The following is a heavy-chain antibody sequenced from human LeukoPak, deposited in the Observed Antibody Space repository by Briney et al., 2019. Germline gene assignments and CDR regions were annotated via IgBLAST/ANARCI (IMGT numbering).Heavy chain of an antibody. Sequence: PGGSLRLSCAASGFTFSNYEMNWVRQAPGKGLEWVSYISDSGSSIYYADSVKGRFTISRDNAKNSLFLQMNSLTAGDTAVYYCASSRYCSSTSCYYVWGQGTLVTVSS. J-gene: IGHJ4*02. CDR2: ISDSGSSI. CDR1: GFTFSNYE. CDR3: ASSRYCSSTSCYYV. D-gene: IGHD2-2*01. V-gene: IGHV3-48*03.